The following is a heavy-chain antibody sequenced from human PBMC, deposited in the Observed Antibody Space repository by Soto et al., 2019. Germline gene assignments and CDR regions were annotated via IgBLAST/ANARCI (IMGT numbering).Heavy chain of an antibody. V-gene: IGHV1-69*06. D-gene: IGHD3-22*01. CDR3: ASRLGYYDTAFDY. J-gene: IGHJ4*02. CDR1: GGTFSSYS. CDR2: IIPIFGTA. Sequence: SVEVSCKASGGTFSSYSISWVLEAPGQGLEWMGGIIPIFGTANYAQKFQGRVTITADKSTSTAYMELSSLRSEDTAVYYCASRLGYYDTAFDYWGQGTLVTVSS.